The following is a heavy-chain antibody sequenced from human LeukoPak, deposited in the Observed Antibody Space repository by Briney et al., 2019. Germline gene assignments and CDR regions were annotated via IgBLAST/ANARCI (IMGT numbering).Heavy chain of an antibody. Sequence: SQTLSLTCAISWDSVSDNIAAWNWVRQSPSRGLEWLGRAYYRSKWYFDYAVSLKSRMIINPDTSKNQFSLQLKSVTPEDTAVYYCARGSAFDVWGQGTMVTVSS. CDR2: AYYRSKWYF. CDR3: ARGSAFDV. V-gene: IGHV6-1*01. J-gene: IGHJ3*01. CDR1: WDSVSDNIAA.